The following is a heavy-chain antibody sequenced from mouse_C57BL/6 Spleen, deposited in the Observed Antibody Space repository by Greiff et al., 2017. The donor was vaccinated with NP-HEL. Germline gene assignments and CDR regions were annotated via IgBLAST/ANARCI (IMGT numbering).Heavy chain of an antibody. CDR3: AKPPTMVTYYYAMDY. J-gene: IGHJ4*01. V-gene: IGHV5-17*01. D-gene: IGHD2-9*01. Sequence: EVQVVESGGGLVKPGGSLKLSCAASGFTFSDYGMHWVRQAPEKGLEWVAYISSGSSTIYYADTVKGRFTISRDNAKNTLFLQMTSLRSEDTAMYYCAKPPTMVTYYYAMDYWGQGTSVTVSS. CDR1: GFTFSDYG. CDR2: ISSGSSTI.